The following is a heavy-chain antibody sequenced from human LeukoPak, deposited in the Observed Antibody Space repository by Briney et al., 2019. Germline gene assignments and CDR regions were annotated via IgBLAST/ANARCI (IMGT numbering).Heavy chain of an antibody. Sequence: GGSLRLSCAASGFTFSGYWMSWVRQSPEKGLGWVANIKQDGSEKYHVDSVKGRFTISRDNAKNSLYLQMDSLRADDTAVYYCARETGSAVGSTDFDYWGQGTLVTVSS. D-gene: IGHD4-17*01. V-gene: IGHV3-7*01. CDR2: IKQDGSEK. J-gene: IGHJ4*02. CDR3: ARETGSAVGSTDFDY. CDR1: GFTFSGYW.